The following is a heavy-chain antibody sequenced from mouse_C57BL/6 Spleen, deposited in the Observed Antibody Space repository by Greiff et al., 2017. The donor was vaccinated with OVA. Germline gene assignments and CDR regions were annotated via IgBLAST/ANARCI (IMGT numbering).Heavy chain of an antibody. CDR3: ARGDYGSTSFDY. CDR2: IYPGDGDT. CDR1: GYAFSSSW. Sequence: VQVVESGPELVKPGASVKISCKASGYAFSSSWMNWVKQRPGKGLEWIGRIYPGDGDTNYNGKFKGKATLTADKSSSTAYMQLSSLTSEDSAVYFCARGDYGSTSFDYWGQGTTLTVSS. V-gene: IGHV1-82*01. J-gene: IGHJ2*01. D-gene: IGHD1-1*01.